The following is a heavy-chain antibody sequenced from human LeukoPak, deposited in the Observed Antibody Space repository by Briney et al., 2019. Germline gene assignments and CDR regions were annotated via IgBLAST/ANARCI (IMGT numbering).Heavy chain of an antibody. CDR2: IYTSGST. CDR3: ARDHSSGWVVYFDY. V-gene: IGHV4-4*07. CDR1: GGSISSYC. Sequence: SETLSLTCTVSGGSISSYCWSWIRQPAGKGLEWIGRIYTSGSTNYNPSLKSRVTMSVDTSKNQFSLKLSSVTAADTAVYYCARDHSSGWVVYFDYWGQGTLVTVSS. D-gene: IGHD6-19*01. J-gene: IGHJ4*02.